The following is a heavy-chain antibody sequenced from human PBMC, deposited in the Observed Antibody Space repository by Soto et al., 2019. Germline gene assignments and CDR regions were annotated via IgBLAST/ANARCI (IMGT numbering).Heavy chain of an antibody. D-gene: IGHD5-12*01. V-gene: IGHV3-43*01. CDR3: GKDGGVSAYTYLDY. CDR2: ISWDGRST. J-gene: IGHJ4*02. CDR1: GFTFDDYS. Sequence: EVQLVESGGVVVQPGGSLRLSCAASGFTFDDYSMHWVRQAPGKGLEWVSLISWDGRSTYYADSVEGRFTISRYNSKNSLYLQMNSLTTEDSAFYYCGKDGGVSAYTYLDYWGQGALVTVSS.